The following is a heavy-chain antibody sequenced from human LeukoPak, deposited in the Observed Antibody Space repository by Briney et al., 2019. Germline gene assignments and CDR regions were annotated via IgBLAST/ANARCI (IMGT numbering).Heavy chain of an antibody. D-gene: IGHD6-19*01. J-gene: IGHJ5*02. V-gene: IGHV4-30-4*08. Sequence: SETLSLTCTVSGGSISSGDYYWSWIRQPPGKGLEWIGYIYYSGSTYYNPSLKSRVTISVDTSKNQFSLKLSSVTAADTAVYYCARSVLWLVPGWFDPWGQGTLVTVSS. CDR3: ARSVLWLVPGWFDP. CDR1: GGSISSGDYY. CDR2: IYYSGST.